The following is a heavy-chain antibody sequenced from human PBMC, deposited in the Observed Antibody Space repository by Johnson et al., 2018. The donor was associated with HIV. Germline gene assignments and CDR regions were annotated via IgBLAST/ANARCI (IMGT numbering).Heavy chain of an antibody. V-gene: IGHV3-53*01. J-gene: IGHJ3*02. CDR1: GFTVSSNY. Sequence: EVQLVESGGGLIQPGGSLRLSCAASGFTVSSNYMSWVRQAPGKGLEWVSVIYSGGSTYYADSVKGRFTISIDNSKNTLYLQMNSLRAEDTAIYYCAKHMRNWDSDAFDIWGQGTMVTVSS. CDR2: IYSGGST. CDR3: AKHMRNWDSDAFDI. D-gene: IGHD1-7*01.